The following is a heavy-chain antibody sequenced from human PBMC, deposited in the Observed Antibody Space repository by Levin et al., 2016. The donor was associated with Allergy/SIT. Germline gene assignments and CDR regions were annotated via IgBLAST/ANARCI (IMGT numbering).Heavy chain of an antibody. V-gene: IGHV4-39*01. CDR2: IFYSGST. CDR3: ARHFSSGWDYFDY. Sequence: SETLSLTCTVSGGSISSQRYYWGWIRQPPGKGLEWIGSIFYSGSTYYNPSLKSEVTISVDTSKSQFSLRLNSLTAADTAVYYCARHFSSGWDYFDYWGQGTLVTVSS. J-gene: IGHJ4*02. D-gene: IGHD6-19*01. CDR1: GGSISSQRYY.